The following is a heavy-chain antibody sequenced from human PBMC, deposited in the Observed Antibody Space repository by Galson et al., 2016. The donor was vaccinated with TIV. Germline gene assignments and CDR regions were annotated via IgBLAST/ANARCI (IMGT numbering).Heavy chain of an antibody. J-gene: IGHJ2*01. V-gene: IGHV5-51*01. CDR3: ARHDSSAFSNWYFNL. Sequence: QSGAEVKKPGESLKISCKGSGFTFTRHWIGWVRQMPGKGLEWMGIIYPGDSETRYSPTFQGQVTISADKSTSTAYLQWSSLKASDTAMYYCARHDSSAFSNWYFNLWGRGTLVTVSS. CDR1: GFTFTRHW. D-gene: IGHD3-22*01. CDR2: IYPGDSET.